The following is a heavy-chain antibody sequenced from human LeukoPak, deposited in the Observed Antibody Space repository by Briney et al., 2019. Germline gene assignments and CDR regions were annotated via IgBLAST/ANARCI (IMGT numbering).Heavy chain of an antibody. CDR1: GFTVSSNY. CDR2: IYSGGST. Sequence: PGGSPRLSCAASGFTVSSNYMSWVRQAPGKGLEWVSVIYSGGSTYYADSVKGRFTISRDNSKNTLYLQMNSLRAEDTAVYYCARGNYGDSYLDYWGQGTLVTVSS. CDR3: ARGNYGDSYLDY. V-gene: IGHV3-53*01. J-gene: IGHJ4*02. D-gene: IGHD4-17*01.